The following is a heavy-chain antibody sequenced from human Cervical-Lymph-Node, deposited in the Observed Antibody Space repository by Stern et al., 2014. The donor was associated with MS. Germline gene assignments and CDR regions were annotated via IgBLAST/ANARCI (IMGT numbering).Heavy chain of an antibody. CDR3: ARDCRLRYFDNYGMDV. CDR1: GGSISSGSYY. V-gene: IGHV4-61*02. D-gene: IGHD3-9*01. J-gene: IGHJ6*02. Sequence: VQLLESGPGLVKPSQTLSLTCTVSGGSISSGSYYWSWIRQPAGKGLEWIGRIYTSGSTNYNPSLKSRVTISVDTSTNQFSLKLSSVTAADTAVYYCARDCRLRYFDNYGMDVWGQGTTVTVSS. CDR2: IYTSGST.